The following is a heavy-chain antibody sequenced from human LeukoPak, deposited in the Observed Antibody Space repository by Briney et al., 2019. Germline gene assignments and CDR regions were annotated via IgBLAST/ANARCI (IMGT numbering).Heavy chain of an antibody. CDR1: GGTFSSYA. Sequence: GSSVKVSCKASGGTFSSYAISWVRQAPGQGLEWMGWISAYNGNTNYAQKLQGRVTMTTDTSTSTAYMELRSLRSDDTAVYYCARYSSGYVDFDYWGQGTLVTVSS. D-gene: IGHD5-12*01. J-gene: IGHJ4*02. CDR3: ARYSSGYVDFDY. CDR2: ISAYNGNT. V-gene: IGHV1-18*01.